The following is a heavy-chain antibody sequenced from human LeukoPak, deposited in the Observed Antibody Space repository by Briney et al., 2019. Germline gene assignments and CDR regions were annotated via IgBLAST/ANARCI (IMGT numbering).Heavy chain of an antibody. V-gene: IGHV3-23*01. CDR1: GFTFSSFA. CDR3: AKGEYYDFWSGYTTYYYYGMDV. Sequence: GGSLRLSCVASGFTFSSFAMAWVRQAPGKGLEWVSAISGSGVTTHYAGSVKGRFSISRDNSKNTLYLQMNSLRFEDTAVYYCAKGEYYDFWSGYTTYYYYGMDVWGQGTTVTVSS. CDR2: ISGSGVTT. J-gene: IGHJ6*02. D-gene: IGHD3-3*01.